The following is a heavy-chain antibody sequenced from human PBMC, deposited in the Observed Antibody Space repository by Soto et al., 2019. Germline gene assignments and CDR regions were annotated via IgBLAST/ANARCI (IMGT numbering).Heavy chain of an antibody. CDR3: ARAPGAVNSYAGVDV. CDR1: GFIFSDYY. CDR2: ISDGGSYT. J-gene: IGHJ6*02. Sequence: VGSLRLSCVASGFIFSDYYMAWIRRAPGKGLEWVSYISDGGSYTNHGNSVRGRVSVSRDDARNSLYLQIKNPRVEDTGVYYCARAPGAVNSYAGVDVWGQGTTVTVSS. V-gene: IGHV3-11*05. D-gene: IGHD6-19*01.